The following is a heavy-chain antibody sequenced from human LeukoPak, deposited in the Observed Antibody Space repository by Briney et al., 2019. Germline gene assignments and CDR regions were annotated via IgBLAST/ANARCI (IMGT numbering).Heavy chain of an antibody. CDR1: GGSVTYTNYY. J-gene: IGHJ5*02. V-gene: IGHV4-39*02. CDR3: ARESSSTTT. CDR2: IYYNGKT. D-gene: IGHD2-2*01. Sequence: SETLSLTCTVSGGSVTYTNYYWGWIRQPPGKGLQWIGVIYYNGKTYYNPSLKSRVTVAVDTSKNQFSLKLSSVTAADTAVYYCARESSSTTTWGQGTLVTVSS.